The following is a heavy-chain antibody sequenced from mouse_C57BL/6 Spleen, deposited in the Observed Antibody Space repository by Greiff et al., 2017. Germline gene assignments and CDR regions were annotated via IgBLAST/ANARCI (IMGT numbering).Heavy chain of an antibody. V-gene: IGHV1-7*01. Sequence: QVQLQQSGAELAKPGASVKLSCKTSGYTFTSYWMHWVKQRPGQGLEWIGYINPSSGYTKYNQKFKDKATLTADKSSSTAYLQLSSLTYEDSAVYYCAYGSNPECWGQGTTLTVST. CDR1: GYTFTSYW. CDR2: INPSSGYT. J-gene: IGHJ2*01. D-gene: IGHD1-1*01. CDR3: AYGSNPEC.